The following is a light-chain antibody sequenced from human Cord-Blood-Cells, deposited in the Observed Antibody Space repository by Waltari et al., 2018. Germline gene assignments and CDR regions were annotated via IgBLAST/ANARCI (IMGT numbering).Light chain of an antibody. CDR3: SSYTSSSTPL. Sequence: QSALTQPASVSGSPGQSLTISCTGTSSDVGGSNYVSWYQQHPGKAPKLMIYEVSNRPSGVSNRFSGSKSGNTASLTISGLQAEDEADYYCSSYTSSSTPLFGGGTKLTVL. CDR2: EVS. CDR1: SSDVGGSNY. J-gene: IGLJ2*01. V-gene: IGLV2-14*01.